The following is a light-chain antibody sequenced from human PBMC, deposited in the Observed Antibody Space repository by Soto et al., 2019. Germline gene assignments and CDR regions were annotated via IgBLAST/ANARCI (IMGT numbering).Light chain of an antibody. CDR2: DNV. J-gene: IGLJ3*02. CDR1: NSNVGSNP. Sequence: QSVLTLPRSASQTPGRTVTISCHKINSNVGSNPVNWYQQLPGMAPKLTIYDNVERPSGVPDRFSGSRSGTAASLAISGLQSEDEADYYCAAWDDRLNAWVIGGGTKVTVL. V-gene: IGLV1-44*01. CDR3: AAWDDRLNAWV.